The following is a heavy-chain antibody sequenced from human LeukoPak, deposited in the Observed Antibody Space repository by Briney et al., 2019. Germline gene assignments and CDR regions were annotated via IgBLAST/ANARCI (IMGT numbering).Heavy chain of an antibody. CDR3: ARGAIDIVVVAAATFFDY. V-gene: IGHV1-18*01. D-gene: IGHD2-15*01. CDR1: GYTFTSYG. J-gene: IGHJ4*02. Sequence: ASVKVSCKASGYTFTSYGISWVRQAPGQGFEWMGWISAYNGNTNYAQKLQGRVTMTTDTSTSTAYMELRSLRSDDTAVYYCARGAIDIVVVAAATFFDYWGQGTLVTVSS. CDR2: ISAYNGNT.